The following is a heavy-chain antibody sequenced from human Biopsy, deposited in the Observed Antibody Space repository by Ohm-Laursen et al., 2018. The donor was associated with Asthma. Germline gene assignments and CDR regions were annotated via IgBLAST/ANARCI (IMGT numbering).Heavy chain of an antibody. CDR1: GFMFRSFG. J-gene: IGHJ4*02. D-gene: IGHD5-12*01. Sequence: SLRLSCAASGFMFRSFGMHWVRQAPGKGLELVAVISYDGNHKFYEDSVKGRFTISRDNSKNTLYLQMNSLRTEDTAVYYWAKRRGYSGHDNDYWGQGTLVSVSS. CDR2: ISYDGNHK. CDR3: AKRRGYSGHDNDY. V-gene: IGHV3-30*18.